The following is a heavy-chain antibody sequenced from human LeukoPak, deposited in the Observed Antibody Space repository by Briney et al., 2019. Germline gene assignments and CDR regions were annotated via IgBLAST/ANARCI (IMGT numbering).Heavy chain of an antibody. J-gene: IGHJ5*01. CDR1: GLTFSKYS. Sequence: GGSLRLSCAASGLTFSKYSMTWVRQAPGKGLEWVSFIDTSSTTMYYTDSVKGRFTISRDNAKNSLYLQMNGLKVEDTAIYYCARDNWVDCWGQGTLVTVSS. CDR2: IDTSSTTM. V-gene: IGHV3-48*04. CDR3: ARDNWVDC.